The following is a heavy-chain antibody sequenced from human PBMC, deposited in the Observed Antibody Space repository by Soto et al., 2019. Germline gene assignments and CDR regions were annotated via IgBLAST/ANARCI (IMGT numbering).Heavy chain of an antibody. J-gene: IGHJ4*02. CDR1: GYTFTGYY. Sequence: ASVKVSCKASGYTFTGYYMHWVRQAPGQGLEWMGWINPNNGDTNYAQKFQGRVTMTRDTSISTAYMELSRLGFDDTAVYYCARARVFYFDSSGYDYGGQGTLVTSPQ. V-gene: IGHV1-2*02. CDR2: INPNNGDT. D-gene: IGHD3-22*01. CDR3: ARARVFYFDSSGYDY.